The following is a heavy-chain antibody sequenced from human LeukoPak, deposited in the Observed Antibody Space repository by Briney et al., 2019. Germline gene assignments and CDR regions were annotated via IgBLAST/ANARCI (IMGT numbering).Heavy chain of an antibody. J-gene: IGHJ4*02. V-gene: IGHV1-69*04. CDR3: ARSQDGYNDPPYFDY. Sequence: SVKVSCKASGGTFSSYAISWVRQAPGQGLEWMGRIIPILGIANYAQKFQGRVTITADKSTSTAYMELSSLRSEDTAVYYCARSQDGYNDPPYFDYWGQGTLVTVSS. CDR2: IIPILGIA. D-gene: IGHD5-24*01. CDR1: GGTFSSYA.